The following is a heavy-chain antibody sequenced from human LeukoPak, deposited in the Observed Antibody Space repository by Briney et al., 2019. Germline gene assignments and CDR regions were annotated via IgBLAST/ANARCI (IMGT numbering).Heavy chain of an antibody. CDR2: IDDDGSRT. V-gene: IGHV3-74*01. CDR3: ARHPIVTVPAAMAFYYYGMDV. Sequence: GGSLRLSCAASGFTFNNNWMPWVRQAPGKGLVWVSRIDDDGSRTTYADSVKGRFTISRDNAKNTLYLQMNSLRAEDTAVYYCARHPIVTVPAAMAFYYYGMDVWGQGTPVTVSS. CDR1: GFTFNNNW. J-gene: IGHJ6*02. D-gene: IGHD2-2*01.